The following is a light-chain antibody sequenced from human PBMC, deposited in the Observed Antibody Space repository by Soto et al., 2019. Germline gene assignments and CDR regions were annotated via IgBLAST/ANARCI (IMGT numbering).Light chain of an antibody. V-gene: IGLV2-23*02. J-gene: IGLJ1*01. Sequence: QSVLTQPASVSGSPGQSITISCTGTSSDVGSYNLVSWYQQHPGKAPKLMIYEVSKRPSGVSNRFSGSKSGNTASLTISGLQAEYEADYYCCSYAGSITYVFGTGTKLTVL. CDR2: EVS. CDR1: SSDVGSYNL. CDR3: CSYAGSITYV.